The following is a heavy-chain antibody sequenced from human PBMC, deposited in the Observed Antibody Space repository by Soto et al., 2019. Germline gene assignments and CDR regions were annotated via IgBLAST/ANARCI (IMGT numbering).Heavy chain of an antibody. CDR3: ARSKEFGVADFDY. Sequence: SQTLSLTCTVSGGSISSGGYYWSWIRQHPGKGLEWIGYIYYSGSTYYNPSLKSRVTISVDTSKNQFSLKLSSVTAADTAVYYCARSKEFGVADFDYWGQGTLVTVSS. CDR1: GGSISSGGYY. D-gene: IGHD3-3*01. V-gene: IGHV4-31*03. CDR2: IYYSGST. J-gene: IGHJ4*02.